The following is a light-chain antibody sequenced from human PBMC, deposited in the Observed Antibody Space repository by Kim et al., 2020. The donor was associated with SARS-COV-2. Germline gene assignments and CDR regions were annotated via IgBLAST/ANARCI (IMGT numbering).Light chain of an antibody. Sequence: SPGERDTRSCRASQSVSSRYLSWYQHKPGQAPRLLIYGAYSRATGVPARFSGSGSGTEFSLTISSLQSDDVALYYCHQYGTWPWTFGQGTKVDIK. CDR3: HQYGTWPWT. CDR2: GAY. CDR1: QSVSSRY. V-gene: IGKV3D-7*01. J-gene: IGKJ1*01.